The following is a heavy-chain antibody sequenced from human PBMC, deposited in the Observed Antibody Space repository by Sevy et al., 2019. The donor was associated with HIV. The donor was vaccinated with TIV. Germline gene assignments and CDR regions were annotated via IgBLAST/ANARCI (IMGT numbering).Heavy chain of an antibody. D-gene: IGHD2-15*01. J-gene: IGHJ5*02. Sequence: ASVKVSCKVSGYTXTKLSIHWVRQAPGKGLEWMGNSDPQHGETIYAQNFQGRVTMTEDTSTDTAFMELSSLTSEDTALYYCAIVGLRYFSGSSVYQGDXXDXXXXGTLVTVSS. V-gene: IGHV1-24*01. CDR2: SDPQHGET. CDR3: AIVGLRYFSGSSVYQGDXXDX. CDR1: GYTXTKLS.